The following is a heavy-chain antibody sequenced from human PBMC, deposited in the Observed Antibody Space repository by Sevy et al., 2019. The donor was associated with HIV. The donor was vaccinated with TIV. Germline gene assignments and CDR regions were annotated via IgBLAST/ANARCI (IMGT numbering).Heavy chain of an antibody. Sequence: GGSLRLSCAASGFTFSSYAMSWVRQAPGKGLEWVSGISGSGGSTCYADSVKGRFTISRDNSKNTLYLQMNSLRAEDTAVYYCARVAGSGTYYSGDFDYWGQGTLVTVSS. D-gene: IGHD3-10*01. CDR1: GFTFSSYA. V-gene: IGHV3-23*01. CDR2: ISGSGGST. J-gene: IGHJ4*02. CDR3: ARVAGSGTYYSGDFDY.